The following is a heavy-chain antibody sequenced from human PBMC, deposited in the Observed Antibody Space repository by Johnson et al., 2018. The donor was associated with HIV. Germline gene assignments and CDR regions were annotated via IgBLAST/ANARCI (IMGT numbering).Heavy chain of an antibody. V-gene: IGHV3-NL1*01. CDR3: AGDLPDLYWSPPNDAFDI. CDR1: GFTFSTYA. J-gene: IGHJ3*02. D-gene: IGHD2-15*01. Sequence: QVQLVESGGGVVQPGRSLRLSCAASGFTFSTYAMHWVRQAPGKGLEWVSVIYSGGSTYYADSVKGRFTISRDNAKNSLYLQMNRLSAEDTAVYYCAGDLPDLYWSPPNDAFDIWGQGTMVTVSS. CDR2: IYSGGST.